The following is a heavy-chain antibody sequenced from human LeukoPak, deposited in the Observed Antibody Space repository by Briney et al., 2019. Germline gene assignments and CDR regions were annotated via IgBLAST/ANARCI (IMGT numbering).Heavy chain of an antibody. CDR3: AKGLRTGVGPYMGYHYYMDV. V-gene: IGHV3-23*01. J-gene: IGHJ6*03. CDR2: INDNGAGT. Sequence: PGGSLRLSCAASGFTFSSYAMSWVRQAPGKGLKWVSTINDNGAGTYYADSVKGRSTISRDNSYNTVSLQINSLRDEDTGVYYCAKGLRTGVGPYMGYHYYMDVWGKGATVTVSS. D-gene: IGHD3-16*01. CDR1: GFTFSSYA.